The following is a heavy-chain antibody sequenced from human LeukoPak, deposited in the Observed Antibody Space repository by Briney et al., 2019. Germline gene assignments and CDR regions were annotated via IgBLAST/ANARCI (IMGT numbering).Heavy chain of an antibody. D-gene: IGHD3-22*01. CDR2: IYYSGST. J-gene: IGHJ4*02. CDR1: GGSISSYY. Sequence: SETLSLTCTVSGGSISSYYWNWIRQPPGKGLEWIGYIYYSGSTNYNPSLKSLVTTSVDTSKNQFSLKLSSVTAADTAVYYCARERLGYYDRSGLDYWGQGTLVTVSS. CDR3: ARERLGYYDRSGLDY. V-gene: IGHV4-59*01.